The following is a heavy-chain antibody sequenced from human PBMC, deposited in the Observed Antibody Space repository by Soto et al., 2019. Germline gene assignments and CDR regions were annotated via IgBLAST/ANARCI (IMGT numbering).Heavy chain of an antibody. V-gene: IGHV1-69*01. CDR2: IIPIFGTA. CDR3: AREGLNWFDP. J-gene: IGHJ5*02. Sequence: QVQVMQSGAEVKKPGSSVKVSCKASGGTFSSYAISWVQQAPGQGLEWMGGIIPIFGTANYAQKFQGRVTITADESTSTAYMELSSLISEDTAVYYCAREGLNWFDPWGQGTLVTVSS. CDR1: GGTFSSYA.